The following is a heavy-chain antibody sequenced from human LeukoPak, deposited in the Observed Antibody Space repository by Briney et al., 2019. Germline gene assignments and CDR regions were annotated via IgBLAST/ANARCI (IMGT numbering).Heavy chain of an antibody. CDR1: GFTFSSYA. V-gene: IGHV3-30-3*02. D-gene: IGHD3-22*01. J-gene: IGHJ4*02. CDR3: VKHYDSRGSIFDY. Sequence: GSLRLSCAASGFTFSSYAMHWVRQAPGKGLEWVAVISYDGSNKYYADSVKGRFTISRDNSKNTLYLQMNSLRAEDTAIYYCVKHYDSRGSIFDYWGQGTLVSVSS. CDR2: ISYDGSNK.